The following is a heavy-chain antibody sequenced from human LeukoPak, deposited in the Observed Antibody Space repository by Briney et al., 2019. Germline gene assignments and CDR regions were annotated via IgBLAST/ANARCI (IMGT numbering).Heavy chain of an antibody. J-gene: IGHJ4*02. CDR1: RFTFSNYW. CDR3: ARIGYSSSSLDY. CDR2: INQDGSVK. D-gene: IGHD6-6*01. Sequence: GRSLRLPCAASRFTFSNYWMSWVRQAPGEGLEWVANINQDGSVKYYVDSIKGRFTISRDNAKNSVFLQMNSLRADDTAVYYCARIGYSSSSLDYWGQGTLVTVPS. V-gene: IGHV3-7*01.